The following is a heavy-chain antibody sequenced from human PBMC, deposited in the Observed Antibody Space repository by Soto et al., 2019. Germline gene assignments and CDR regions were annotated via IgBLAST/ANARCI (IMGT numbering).Heavy chain of an antibody. CDR3: ARRGLVGATTFDY. CDR2: IYYSGST. D-gene: IGHD1-26*01. J-gene: IGHJ4*02. V-gene: IGHV4-39*01. CDR1: GGSISSSRSY. Sequence: QLQLQESGPGLVKPSETLSLTCTVSGGSISSSRSYWGWIRQPPGKGLECIGRIYYSGSTYYSPAPKSRGTISVDTSKSQFSLKLSSVTAADTAVYYCARRGLVGATTFDYWGQGTLVTVSS.